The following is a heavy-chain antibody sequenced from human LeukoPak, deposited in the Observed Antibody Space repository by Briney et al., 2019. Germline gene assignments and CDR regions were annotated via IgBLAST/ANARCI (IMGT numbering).Heavy chain of an antibody. D-gene: IGHD4-17*01. CDR1: GFTFSKYA. V-gene: IGHV3-23*01. Sequence: AGGSLRLSCVASGFTFSKYALVWVRQAPGKGLEWVSASSSGGSNPLYADAVKGRFTISRDNSKNTLYLQMNSLRAEDTAVYYCGRDPNGDYVGAFEFWGRGTMVILSS. CDR3: GRDPNGDYVGAFEF. CDR2: SSSGGSNP. J-gene: IGHJ3*01.